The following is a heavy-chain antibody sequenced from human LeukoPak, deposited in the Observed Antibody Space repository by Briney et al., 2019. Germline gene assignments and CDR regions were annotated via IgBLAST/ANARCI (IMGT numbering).Heavy chain of an antibody. J-gene: IGHJ5*02. Sequence: ASVKVSCKASGYTFTGYYMHWVRQAPGQGLEWMGWINPNSGGTNYAQKFQGRVTMTRDTSISTAYVELSRLRSDDTAVYYCARLILAAAGKGWFDPWGQGTLVTVSS. CDR3: ARLILAAAGKGWFDP. D-gene: IGHD6-13*01. CDR2: INPNSGGT. V-gene: IGHV1-2*02. CDR1: GYTFTGYY.